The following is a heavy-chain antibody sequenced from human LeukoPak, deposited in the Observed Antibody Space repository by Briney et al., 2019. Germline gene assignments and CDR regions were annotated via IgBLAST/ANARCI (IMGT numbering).Heavy chain of an antibody. CDR1: GGSFSGYY. CDR2: INHSGST. J-gene: IGHJ6*03. V-gene: IGHV4-34*01. D-gene: IGHD3-10*01. Sequence: PSETLSLTCAVYGGSFSGYYWSWIRQPPGKGLEWIGEINHSGSTNYNPSLKSRVTISVDTSKNQFSLKLSSVTAADTAVYYCARGRMVRGVARNYMDVWGKGTTVTVSS. CDR3: ARGRMVRGVARNYMDV.